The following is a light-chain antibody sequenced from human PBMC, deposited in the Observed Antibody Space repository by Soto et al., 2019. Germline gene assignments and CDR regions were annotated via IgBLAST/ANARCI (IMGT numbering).Light chain of an antibody. V-gene: IGKV3-11*01. J-gene: IGKJ1*01. CDR2: DAY. CDR1: QSFRGL. CDR3: QQYGSSPSWT. Sequence: EVVLTQSPVTLSLSPGERATLSCRASQSFRGLLAWYQQKPGQAPRLLIYDAYNRATGIPPRFSGSGSGTDFTLTISSLEPEDSAVYYCQQYGSSPSWTFGQGTKVDIK.